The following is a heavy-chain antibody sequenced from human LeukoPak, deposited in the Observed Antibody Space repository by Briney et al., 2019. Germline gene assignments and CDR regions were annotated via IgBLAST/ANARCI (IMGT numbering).Heavy chain of an antibody. J-gene: IGHJ4*02. CDR1: GFTFSSYA. CDR3: AKDLRAQYYYDSSGYSSLFDY. CDR2: ISGSGGST. D-gene: IGHD3-22*01. V-gene: IGHV3-23*01. Sequence: GGSLRLSCAASGFTFSSYAMSWVRQAPGKGLEWVSAISGSGGSTYYADSVKGRFTISRDNSKNTLYLQMNSLRAEDTAVYYCAKDLRAQYYYDSSGYSSLFDYWGQGTLVTVSS.